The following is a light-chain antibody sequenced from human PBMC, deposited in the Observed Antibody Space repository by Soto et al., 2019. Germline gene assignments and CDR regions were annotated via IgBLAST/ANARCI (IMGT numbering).Light chain of an antibody. CDR2: NNS. CDR3: QSYDSSVSRVV. V-gene: IGLV1-40*01. CDR1: SSNIGAGYD. Sequence: QSVLTQLPSVSGAPGQRVTISCTGSSSNIGAGYDVHWYQQLPGTAPKLLIYNNSNRPSGVPDRLSGSKSGTSASLAITGLQDEEEAAYYCQSYDSSVSRVVFGGGTKLTVL. J-gene: IGLJ2*01.